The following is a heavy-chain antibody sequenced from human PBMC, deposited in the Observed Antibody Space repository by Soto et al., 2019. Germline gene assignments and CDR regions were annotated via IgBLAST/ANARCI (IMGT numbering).Heavy chain of an antibody. CDR3: AKILQLGDYAHYYYGMDV. CDR2: ISYDGSNK. D-gene: IGHD4-17*01. J-gene: IGHJ6*02. V-gene: IGHV3-30*18. CDR1: GFTFNSYG. Sequence: QVQLVESGGGVVQPGRSLRLSCAASGFTFNSYGMHWVRQAPGKGLEWAAVISYDGSNKYYADSVKGRFTISRDNSKNTLYLQMNSLRAEDTAVYYCAKILQLGDYAHYYYGMDVWGQGTTVTVSS.